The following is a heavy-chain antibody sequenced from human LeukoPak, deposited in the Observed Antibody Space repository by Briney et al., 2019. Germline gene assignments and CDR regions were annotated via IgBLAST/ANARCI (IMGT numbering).Heavy chain of an antibody. Sequence: ASVKVSCKASGYTFTSYAMHWVRQAPGRRLEWMGWINAGNGNTKYSQEFQGRVTITRDTSASTAYMELSSLRSEDMAVYYCARTGYSGYPLSFDYWGQGTLVTVSS. CDR2: INAGNGNT. CDR1: GYTFTSYA. CDR3: ARTGYSGYPLSFDY. V-gene: IGHV1-3*03. J-gene: IGHJ4*02. D-gene: IGHD5-12*01.